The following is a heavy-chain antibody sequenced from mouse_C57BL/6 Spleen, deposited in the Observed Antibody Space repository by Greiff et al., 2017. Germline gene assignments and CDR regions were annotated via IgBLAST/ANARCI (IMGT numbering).Heavy chain of an antibody. CDR2: IDPENGDT. J-gene: IGHJ3*01. CDR3: TTETAQAPWFAY. V-gene: IGHV14-4*01. D-gene: IGHD3-2*02. CDR1: GFNIKDDY. Sequence: VQLQQSGAELVRPGASVKLSCTASGFNIKDDYMHWVKQRPEQGLAWIGWIDPENGDTEYASKFQGKATITADTSSNTAYLQLSSLTSEDTAVYYCTTETAQAPWFAYWGQGTLVTVSA.